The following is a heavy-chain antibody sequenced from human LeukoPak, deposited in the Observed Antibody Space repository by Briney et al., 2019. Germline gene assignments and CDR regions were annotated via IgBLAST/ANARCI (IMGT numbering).Heavy chain of an antibody. CDR1: GFKFNTHN. CDR2: ISSGSKYI. J-gene: IGHJ5*02. CDR3: ARVRAGLQAFDT. Sequence: PGGFLRLSCAVSGFKFNTHNLNWVRQAPGKGLEWVSSISSGSKYILYADSVKGRFTVSRDNAKNSLYLQMNSLRAEDTAVYYCARVRAGLQAFDTWGQGTLVTVSS. D-gene: IGHD4-11*01. V-gene: IGHV3-21*01.